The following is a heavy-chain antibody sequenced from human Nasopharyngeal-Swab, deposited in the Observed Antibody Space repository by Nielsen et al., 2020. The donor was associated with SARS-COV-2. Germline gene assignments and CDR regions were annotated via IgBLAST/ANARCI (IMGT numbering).Heavy chain of an antibody. V-gene: IGHV1-46*01. CDR2: INPSGGST. D-gene: IGHD5-24*01. Sequence: SVKVSCKASGYTFTSYYMHWVRQAPGQGLEWTGIINPSGGSTSYAQKFQGRVTMTRDTSTSTVYMELSSLRSEDTAVYYCASLRDGYKKGGAFDIWGQGTMVTVSS. J-gene: IGHJ3*02. CDR1: GYTFTSYY. CDR3: ASLRDGYKKGGAFDI.